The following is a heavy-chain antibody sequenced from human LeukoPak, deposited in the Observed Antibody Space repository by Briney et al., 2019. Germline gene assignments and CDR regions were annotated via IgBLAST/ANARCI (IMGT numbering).Heavy chain of an antibody. D-gene: IGHD2-15*01. Sequence: PGGSLRLSCAASGFTFSSYAMSWVRQAPGKGLEWVSAISGSGGSTYYADSVKGRFTISRDNSKNTLYLQMNSLRAEDTAVYYCAKLTRPYCSGGSCYPFDYWGQGTLVTVSS. J-gene: IGHJ4*02. CDR3: AKLTRPYCSGGSCYPFDY. CDR2: ISGSGGST. CDR1: GFTFSSYA. V-gene: IGHV3-23*01.